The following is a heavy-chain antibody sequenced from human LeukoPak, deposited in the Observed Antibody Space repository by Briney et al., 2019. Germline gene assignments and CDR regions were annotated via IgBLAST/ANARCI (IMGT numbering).Heavy chain of an antibody. J-gene: IGHJ6*03. CDR3: AKAGNLGGSYYLYCYYYMDV. D-gene: IGHD1-26*01. CDR2: ISDNGRDK. CDR1: GFTFSDYY. Sequence: GSLRLSFVVSGFTFSDYYMGWSRQAPGEGLEWISYISDNGRDKYYADAVQGRFTISRDNVKNTLFLQMNSLRAEDTAVYYCAKAGNLGGSYYLYCYYYMDVWGKGTTVSVPS. V-gene: IGHV3-11*04.